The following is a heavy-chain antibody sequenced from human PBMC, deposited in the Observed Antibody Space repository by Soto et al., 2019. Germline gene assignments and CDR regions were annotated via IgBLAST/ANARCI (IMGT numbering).Heavy chain of an antibody. CDR1: GYSFTSYW. Sequence: RGESLKISCKGSGYSFTSYWISWVRQMPGKGLEWMGRIDPSDSYTNYSPSFQGHVTISADKSISTAYLQWSSLKASDTAMYYCARPNGYCSGGSCYSSHYGMDVWGQGTTVTVSS. CDR3: ARPNGYCSGGSCYSSHYGMDV. CDR2: IDPSDSYT. J-gene: IGHJ6*02. D-gene: IGHD2-15*01. V-gene: IGHV5-10-1*01.